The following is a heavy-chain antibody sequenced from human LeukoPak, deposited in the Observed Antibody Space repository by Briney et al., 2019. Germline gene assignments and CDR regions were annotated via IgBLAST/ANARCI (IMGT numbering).Heavy chain of an antibody. V-gene: IGHV3-53*01. D-gene: IGHD1-26*01. CDR2: IYSGGST. Sequence: GGSLRLSCAASGFTVSSNYMSWVRQAPGKGLEWVSGIYSGGSTYYADSVKGRFTISRDNSKNTLYLQMNSLRAEDTAVYYCARSHSGSYSAAFDIWGQGTMVTVSS. J-gene: IGHJ3*02. CDR1: GFTVSSNY. CDR3: ARSHSGSYSAAFDI.